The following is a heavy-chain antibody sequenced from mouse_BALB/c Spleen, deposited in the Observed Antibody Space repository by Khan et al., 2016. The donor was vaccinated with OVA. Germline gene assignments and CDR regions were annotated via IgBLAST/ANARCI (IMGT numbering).Heavy chain of an antibody. D-gene: IGHD1-1*02. CDR2: INPSTGYT. CDR1: GYTFTSYW. Sequence: VQLQQSGAELANPVASVKMSCKASGYTFTSYWMPWVKQRPGQGLEWIGYINPSTGYTEYNQKFKDKATLTTDKSSSTAYMQLRSLTSEDSAVYYCIRRGLFGIFVYWCQGTLVTVSA. CDR3: IRRGLFGIFVY. J-gene: IGHJ3*01. V-gene: IGHV1-7*01.